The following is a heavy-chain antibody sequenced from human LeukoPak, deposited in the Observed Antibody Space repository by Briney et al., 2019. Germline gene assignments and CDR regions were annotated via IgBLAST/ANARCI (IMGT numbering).Heavy chain of an antibody. J-gene: IGHJ4*02. CDR1: GYTFTSYA. D-gene: IGHD4-23*01. V-gene: IGHV1-3*01. Sequence: ASVKVSCKASGYTFTSYAMHWVRQAPGQRLEWMGWINAGNGNTKYSQKFQGRVTITRDTSASTAYMELSSLRSEDTAVYYCARGGGLMTTVVTVLDYWGQGTLVTVSS. CDR2: INAGNGNT. CDR3: ARGGGLMTTVVTVLDY.